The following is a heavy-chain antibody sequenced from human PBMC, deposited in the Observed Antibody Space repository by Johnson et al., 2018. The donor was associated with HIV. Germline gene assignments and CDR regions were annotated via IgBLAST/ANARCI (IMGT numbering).Heavy chain of an antibody. CDR2: ISGSGGST. V-gene: IGHV3-23*04. CDR1: GFTFGDYY. J-gene: IGHJ3*02. Sequence: VQLVESGGGLVQPGGSLRLSCAASGFTFGDYYMSWIRQAPGKGLEWVSAISGSGGSTYYADSVKGRFTISRDNSKNTLYLQMNSLRAEDTALYYCAKEGAAVIHFDIWGQGTMVTVSS. D-gene: IGHD6-13*01. CDR3: AKEGAAVIHFDI.